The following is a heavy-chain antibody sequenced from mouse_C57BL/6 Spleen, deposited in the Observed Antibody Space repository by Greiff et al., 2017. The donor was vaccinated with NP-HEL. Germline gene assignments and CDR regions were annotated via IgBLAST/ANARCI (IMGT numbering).Heavy chain of an antibody. D-gene: IGHD2-2*01. CDR2: INPNNGGT. Sequence: EVQLVESGPELVKPGASVKMSCKASGYTFTDYNMHWVKQSHGKSLEWIGYINPNNGGTSYNQKFKGKATLTVNKSSSTAYMELRSLTSEDSAVYYCARGYDEAWFAYWGQGTLVTVSA. CDR1: GYTFTDYN. J-gene: IGHJ3*01. CDR3: ARGYDEAWFAY. V-gene: IGHV1-22*01.